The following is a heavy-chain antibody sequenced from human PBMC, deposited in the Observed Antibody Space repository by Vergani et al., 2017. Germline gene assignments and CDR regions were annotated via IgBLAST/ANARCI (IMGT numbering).Heavy chain of an antibody. CDR2: INAGNGNT. CDR3: GRVGGVPAAIRLWGYFDY. CDR1: GYTFNSYA. J-gene: IGHJ4*02. D-gene: IGHD2-2*02. V-gene: IGHV1-3*01. Sequence: QVQLVQSGAEVKKPGASVTVSCKASGYTFNSYAMHWVRQAPGQRLEWMGWINAGNGNTKYSQKFQGRVTMTRDTSASPAYMELNSLRSEDTAVYYCGRVGGVPAAIRLWGYFDYWGQGTLVTVSS.